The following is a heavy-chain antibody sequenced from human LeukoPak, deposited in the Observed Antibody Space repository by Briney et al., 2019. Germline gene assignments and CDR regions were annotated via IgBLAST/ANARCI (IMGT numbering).Heavy chain of an antibody. Sequence: PSETLSLTCTVSGGSISSYYWSWIRQPPGKGLEWIGYIYYSGSTNYNPSLKSRVTISVDTSKNQFSLKLSSVTAADTAVYYCARGAQEPAAHIDYWGQGTLVTVSS. CDR2: IYYSGST. J-gene: IGHJ4*02. CDR3: ARGAQEPAAHIDY. V-gene: IGHV4-59*01. CDR1: GGSISSYY. D-gene: IGHD2-2*01.